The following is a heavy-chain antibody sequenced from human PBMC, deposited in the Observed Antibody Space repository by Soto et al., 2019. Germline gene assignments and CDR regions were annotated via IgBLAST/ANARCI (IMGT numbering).Heavy chain of an antibody. CDR1: GFTFSSYA. D-gene: IGHD6-6*01. Sequence: QVQLVESGGGVVQPGKSLRLSCAASGFTFSSYAMHWARQAPGKGLEWVTVISIRGGDEYYAASVRGRFTISRDDSKNTLYLQMDSLRVEDTAVYYCARGTIVARQHLDYCGQGTLVTVSS. CDR2: ISIRGGDE. CDR3: ARGTIVARQHLDY. J-gene: IGHJ4*02. V-gene: IGHV3-30*03.